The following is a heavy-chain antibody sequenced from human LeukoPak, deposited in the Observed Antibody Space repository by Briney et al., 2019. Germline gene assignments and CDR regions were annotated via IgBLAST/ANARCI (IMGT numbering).Heavy chain of an antibody. J-gene: IGHJ4*02. Sequence: KSSETLSLTCAVYGGSFSGYYWSWIRQPPGKGLEWIGEINHSGSTNYNPSLKSRVTISVDTSKNQFSLKLSSVTAADTAVYYCAREGDIVVVPAATTFDYWGQGTLVTVSS. CDR1: GGSFSGYY. D-gene: IGHD2-2*01. CDR2: INHSGST. CDR3: AREGDIVVVPAATTFDY. V-gene: IGHV4-34*01.